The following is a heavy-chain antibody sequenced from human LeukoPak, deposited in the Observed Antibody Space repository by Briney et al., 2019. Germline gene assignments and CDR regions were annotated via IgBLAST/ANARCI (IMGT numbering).Heavy chain of an antibody. Sequence: SETLSLTCTVSGGSISSYYWSWIRQPPGKGLEWIGYIYYSGSTNYNPSLKSRVTISVDTSKNQFSLKLSSVTAADTAVYYCARMGWFGAANPNYYYYYGMDVWGQGTTVTVSS. J-gene: IGHJ6*02. CDR2: IYYSGST. CDR1: GGSISSYY. CDR3: ARMGWFGAANPNYYYYYGMDV. V-gene: IGHV4-59*01. D-gene: IGHD3-10*01.